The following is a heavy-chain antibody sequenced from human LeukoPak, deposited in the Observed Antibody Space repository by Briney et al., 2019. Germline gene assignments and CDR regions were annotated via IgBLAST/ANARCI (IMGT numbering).Heavy chain of an antibody. Sequence: PGGSLRLSCAASGFTFSSYEMNWVRQAPGKGLEWVSGINWNGGSTGYADSVKGRFTISRDNAKNSLYLQMNSLRAEDTALYYCARAYSSSWTAGADAFDIWGQGTMVTVSS. J-gene: IGHJ3*02. CDR3: ARAYSSSWTAGADAFDI. CDR2: INWNGGST. V-gene: IGHV3-20*04. CDR1: GFTFSSYE. D-gene: IGHD6-13*01.